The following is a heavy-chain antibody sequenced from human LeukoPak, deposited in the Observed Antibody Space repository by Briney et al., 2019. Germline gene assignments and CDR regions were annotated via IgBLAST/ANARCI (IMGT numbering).Heavy chain of an antibody. CDR3: PRENYGDSVRQYYCGMDV. CDR1: GFTFSNYW. D-gene: IGHD4-17*01. V-gene: IGHV3-48*01. CDR2: ISNRAL. J-gene: IGHJ6*02. Sequence: GGSLRLSCAASGFTFSNYWIHWVGQVPGKGREWVSYISNRALLYADSVKGRFTTSRDNARNSMHLQMHRLRAEETAVYYGPRENYGDSVRQYYCGMDVWGQGTTVTVSS.